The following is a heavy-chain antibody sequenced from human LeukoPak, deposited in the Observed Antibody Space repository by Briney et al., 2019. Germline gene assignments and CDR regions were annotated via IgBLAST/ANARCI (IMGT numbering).Heavy chain of an antibody. CDR3: ARLTYYDFWSGYYTPMPTYFDY. D-gene: IGHD3-3*01. J-gene: IGHJ4*02. Sequence: PSETLSLTCTVSGGSISSYYWSWIRQPPGKGLEWLGYIYYSGSTNYNPSLKSRVTISVDTSKNQFSLKLSSVTAADTAVYYCARLTYYDFWSGYYTPMPTYFDYWGQGTLVTVSS. CDR2: IYYSGST. CDR1: GGSISSYY. V-gene: IGHV4-59*01.